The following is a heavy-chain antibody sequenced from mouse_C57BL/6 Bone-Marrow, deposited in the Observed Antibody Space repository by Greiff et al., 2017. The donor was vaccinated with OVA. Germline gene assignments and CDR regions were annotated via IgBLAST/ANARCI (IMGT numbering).Heavy chain of an antibody. J-gene: IGHJ1*03. Sequence: VQLQQSGAELARPGASVKLSCKASGYTFTSYGISWVKQRTGQGLEWIGEIHPRSGNTYYNEKFKGKATLTADKSSSTAYMELRSLTSEDSAVYFCARTDVWGTGTTVTVSS. CDR3: ARTDV. V-gene: IGHV1-81*01. CDR2: IHPRSGNT. CDR1: GYTFTSYG.